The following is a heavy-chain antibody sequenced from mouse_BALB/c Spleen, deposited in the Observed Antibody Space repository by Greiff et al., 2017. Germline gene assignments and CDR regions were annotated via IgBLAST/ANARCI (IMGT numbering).Heavy chain of an antibody. J-gene: IGHJ3*01. Sequence: EVNVVESGGGLVKPGGSLKLSCAASGFTFSDYYMYWVRQTPEKRLEWVATISDGGSYTYYPDSVKGRFTISRDNAKNNLYLQMSSLKSEDTAMYYCARDYYGSSYSAWFAYWGQGTLVTVSA. CDR2: ISDGGSYT. V-gene: IGHV5-4*02. CDR3: ARDYYGSSYSAWFAY. D-gene: IGHD1-1*01. CDR1: GFTFSDYY.